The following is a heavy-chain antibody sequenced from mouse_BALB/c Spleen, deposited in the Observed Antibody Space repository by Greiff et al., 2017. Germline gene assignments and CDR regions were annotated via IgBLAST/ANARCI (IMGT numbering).Heavy chain of an antibody. Sequence: QVQLKQSGAELVRPGTSVKVSCKASGYAFTNYLIEWVKQRPGQGLEWIGVINPGSGGTNYNEKFKGKATLTADKSSSTAYMQLSSLTSDDSAVYFCARGLLRYPFGYWGQGTTLTVSS. D-gene: IGHD1-1*01. J-gene: IGHJ2*01. V-gene: IGHV1-54*03. CDR3: ARGLLRYPFGY. CDR1: GYAFTNYL. CDR2: INPGSGGT.